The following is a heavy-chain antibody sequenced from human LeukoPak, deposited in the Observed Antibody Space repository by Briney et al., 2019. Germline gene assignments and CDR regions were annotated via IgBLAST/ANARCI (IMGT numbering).Heavy chain of an antibody. J-gene: IGHJ4*02. Sequence: ASVKVSCKASGYTFTSYDINWVRQATGQGLEWMGWMNPNSGNTGYAQKFQGRVTITRNTSISTAYMELSSLRSEDTAVYYCARGGGRLGLVRRYYFDYWGQGTLVTVSS. CDR1: GYTFTSYD. CDR3: ARGGGRLGLVRRYYFDY. V-gene: IGHV1-8*03. D-gene: IGHD3/OR15-3a*01. CDR2: MNPNSGNT.